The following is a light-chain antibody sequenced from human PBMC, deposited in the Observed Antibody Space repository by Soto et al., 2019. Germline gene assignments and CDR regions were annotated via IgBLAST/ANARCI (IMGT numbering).Light chain of an antibody. CDR1: QSISSW. CDR3: QQYNDNWT. CDR2: KAS. Sequence: QMTPSPFILSASVGDRVTITCRASQSISSWLAWYQQKPGKAPKLLIYKASTLQSGVPSRFSGSGSGTEFTLAISSLQPDDSATYYCQQYNDNWTFGQGTKVDIK. J-gene: IGKJ1*01. V-gene: IGKV1-5*03.